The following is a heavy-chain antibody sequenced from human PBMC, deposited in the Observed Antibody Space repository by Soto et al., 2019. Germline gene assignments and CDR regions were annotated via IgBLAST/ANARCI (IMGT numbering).Heavy chain of an antibody. D-gene: IGHD1-1*01. CDR3: AHRQLYNGAWNEGTFDY. CDR1: GFSLTTRPVG. J-gene: IGHJ4*02. Sequence: QITLKESGPTLVKPTQTLTLTCTFSGFSLTTRPVGVGWIRQPPGQALEWLALIYWDDDKRYNPSLKTRVTITKDTSKNQVVLTMTNMEPVDTATYYCAHRQLYNGAWNEGTFDYWGQGALVTVSS. CDR2: IYWDDDK. V-gene: IGHV2-5*02.